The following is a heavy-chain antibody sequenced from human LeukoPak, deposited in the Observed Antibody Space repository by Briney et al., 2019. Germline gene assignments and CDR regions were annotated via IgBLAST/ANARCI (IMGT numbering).Heavy chain of an antibody. CDR3: ARGGGRSDSSSWYSRGWVQAYYYGMDV. V-gene: IGHV4-34*01. CDR2: INHSGST. Sequence: KPSETLSLTCTVSGGSISSYYWSWIRQPPGKGLEWIGEINHSGSTNYNPSLKSRVTISVDTSKSQFSLKLSSVTAADTAVYYCARGGGRSDSSSWYSRGWVQAYYYGMDVWGQGTTVTVSS. D-gene: IGHD6-13*01. CDR1: GGSISSYY. J-gene: IGHJ6*02.